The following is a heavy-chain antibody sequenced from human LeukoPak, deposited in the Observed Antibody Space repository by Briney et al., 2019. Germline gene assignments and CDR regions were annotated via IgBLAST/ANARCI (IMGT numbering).Heavy chain of an antibody. CDR3: ARDRRPGSYGHGSDYYYYGMDV. CDR1: GFTFSSYA. CDR2: ISYDGSNK. Sequence: GGSLRLSCAASGFTFSSYAMHWVRQAPGKGLEWVAVISYDGSNKYYADSVKGRFTISRDNSKNTLYLQMNSLGAEDTAVYYCARDRRPGSYGHGSDYYYYGMDVWGQGTTVTVSS. J-gene: IGHJ6*02. V-gene: IGHV3-30-3*01. D-gene: IGHD2-2*01.